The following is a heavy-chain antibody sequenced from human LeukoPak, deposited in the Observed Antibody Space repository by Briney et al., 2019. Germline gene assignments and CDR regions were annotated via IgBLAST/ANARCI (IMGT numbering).Heavy chain of an antibody. D-gene: IGHD4-17*01. CDR1: GFTFSSYW. CDR3: APDYGDYRYNY. CDR2: INSDGSST. V-gene: IGHV3-74*01. J-gene: IGHJ4*02. Sequence: GGSLRLSCAASGFTFSSYWMHWVRQAPGKGLVWVSRINSDGSSTSYADSVKGRFTISRDNAKNTLYLQMNSLRAEDTAVYYCAPDYGDYRYNYWGQGTLVTVSS.